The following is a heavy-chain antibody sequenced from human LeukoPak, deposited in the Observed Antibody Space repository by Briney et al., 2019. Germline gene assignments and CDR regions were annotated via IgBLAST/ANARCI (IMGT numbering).Heavy chain of an antibody. Sequence: SESLSLTCSVYGRSFRGDYWGSIRQPPGKGLEWIGYLYYSGSTNYNPSLKSRDPISVETSWNRFSLKLSSVTAADTALYYCAKTGDRTGYYYYYMDVWGKGTTVTVSS. J-gene: IGHJ6*03. V-gene: IGHV4-59*01. CDR2: LYYSGST. CDR3: AKTGDRTGYYYYYMDV. CDR1: GRSFRGDY. D-gene: IGHD7-27*01.